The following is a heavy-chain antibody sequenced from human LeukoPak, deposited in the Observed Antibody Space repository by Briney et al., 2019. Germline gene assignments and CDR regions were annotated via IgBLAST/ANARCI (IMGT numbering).Heavy chain of an antibody. CDR1: GFTFSDYS. J-gene: IGHJ6*03. D-gene: IGHD4-17*01. CDR2: ISSSSTSI. V-gene: IGHV3-48*01. Sequence: GGSLRLSCAASGFTFSDYSMNWVRQAPGKGLEWVSYISSSSTSIYYADSVKGRFTISRDNAKNSLYLQMNSLRADDTAVYYCARDRGYGDYYHYYMDVWGKGTTVTVSS. CDR3: ARDRGYGDYYHYYMDV.